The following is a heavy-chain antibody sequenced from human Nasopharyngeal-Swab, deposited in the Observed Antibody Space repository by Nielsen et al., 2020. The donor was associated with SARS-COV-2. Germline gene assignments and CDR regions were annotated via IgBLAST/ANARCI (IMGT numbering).Heavy chain of an antibody. D-gene: IGHD2-2*01. CDR2: IYYSGST. CDR1: GGSISSSNYY. V-gene: IGHV4-39*01. Sequence: SETLSLTCTVSGGSISSSNYYWGWIRQPPGKGLEWIGSIYYSGSTYYNPSLKSRVTISVDTSKNQFSLKLSSVTAADTAVYYCALRSTSRLYLPGGGYFDYWGQGTLVTVSS. J-gene: IGHJ4*02. CDR3: ALRSTSRLYLPGGGYFDY.